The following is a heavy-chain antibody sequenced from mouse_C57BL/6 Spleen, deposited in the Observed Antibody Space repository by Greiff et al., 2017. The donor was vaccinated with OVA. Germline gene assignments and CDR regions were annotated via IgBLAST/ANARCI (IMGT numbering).Heavy chain of an antibody. V-gene: IGHV1-15*01. CDR3: TRTWDDY. CDR1: GYTFTDYE. J-gene: IGHJ2*01. CDR2: IDPETGGT. Sequence: VQRVESGAELVRPGASVTLSCKASGYTFTDYEMHWVKQTPVHGLEWIGAIDPETGGTAYNQKFKGKAILTADKSSSTAYMELRSLTSEDSAVYYCTRTWDDYWGQGTTLTVSS. D-gene: IGHD4-1*01.